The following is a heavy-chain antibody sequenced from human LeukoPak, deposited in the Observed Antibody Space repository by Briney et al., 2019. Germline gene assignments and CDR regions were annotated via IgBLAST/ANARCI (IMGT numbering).Heavy chain of an antibody. V-gene: IGHV3-48*04. D-gene: IGHD7-27*01. CDR2: ISSSSSTI. J-gene: IGHJ4*02. CDR1: GFTFSSYS. CDR3: APKPTGDLLWVDY. Sequence: PGGSLRLSCAASGFTFSSYSMNWVRQAPGKGLEWVSYISSSSSTIYYADSVKGRFTISRDNAKNSLYLQMNSLRAEDTAVYYCAPKPTGDLLWVDYWGQGTLVTVSS.